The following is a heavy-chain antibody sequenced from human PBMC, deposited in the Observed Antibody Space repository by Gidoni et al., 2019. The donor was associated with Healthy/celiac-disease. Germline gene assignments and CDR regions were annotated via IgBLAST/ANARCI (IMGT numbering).Heavy chain of an antibody. Sequence: QVQLVESGGGVVQPGRSLRLSCAASGFTFSSYGMHWVRQAPGKGREWVAVISYDGSNKYYADSVKGRFTISRDNSKNTLYLQMNSLRAEDTAVYYCAKEETYDFRMRNFDYWGQGTLVTVSS. CDR1: GFTFSSYG. CDR2: ISYDGSNK. V-gene: IGHV3-30*18. J-gene: IGHJ4*02. D-gene: IGHD3-3*01. CDR3: AKEETYDFRMRNFDY.